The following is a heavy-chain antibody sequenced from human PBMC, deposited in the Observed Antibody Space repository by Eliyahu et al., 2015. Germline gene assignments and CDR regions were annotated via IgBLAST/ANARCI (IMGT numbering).Heavy chain of an antibody. D-gene: IGHD3-22*01. CDR1: GYXXTGXY. CDR2: INPNSGGT. V-gene: IGHV1-2*02. CDR3: ARDPYYDSSGHDWGVWFDP. Sequence: QVQLVQSGAEVXKPGASVKVSCKASGYXXTGXYMHXVRQAPGQGLEWMGWINPNSGGTNYAQKFQGRVTMTRDTSISTAYMELSRLRSDDTAVYYCARDPYYDSSGHDWGVWFDPWGQGTLVTVSS. J-gene: IGHJ5*02.